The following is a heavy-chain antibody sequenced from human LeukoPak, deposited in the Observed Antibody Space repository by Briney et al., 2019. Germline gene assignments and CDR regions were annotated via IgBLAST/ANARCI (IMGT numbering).Heavy chain of an antibody. V-gene: IGHV3-23*01. CDR2: ITSYRRDT. J-gene: IGHJ4*02. CDR1: GLTFSNYA. CDR3: AKGNLEHCTGAICYPFDY. D-gene: IGHD2-8*02. Sequence: GGFLRLSWEAFGLTFSNYAMNWGRQTPGKGLEWGSAITSYRRDTYYADSVKGRFTIPRDNSKSKMSMKMNSLRAEDSAISYCAKGNLEHCTGAICYPFDYWGQGSLVTVSS.